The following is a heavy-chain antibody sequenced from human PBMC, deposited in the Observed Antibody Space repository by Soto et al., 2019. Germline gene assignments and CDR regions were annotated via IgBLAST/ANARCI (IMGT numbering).Heavy chain of an antibody. J-gene: IGHJ5*02. CDR1: GFTFSNYW. Sequence: GGSLRLSCAASGFTFSNYWMHWVRQAPGKGLVWVSRISPDGSGTAYADSVKGRFTISRDNSKNTLYLQMNSLRAEDTAVYYCAKEKISTSCCNWFDPWGRGTLVTVSS. CDR2: ISPDGSGT. CDR3: AKEKISTSCCNWFDP. D-gene: IGHD2-2*01. V-gene: IGHV3-74*01.